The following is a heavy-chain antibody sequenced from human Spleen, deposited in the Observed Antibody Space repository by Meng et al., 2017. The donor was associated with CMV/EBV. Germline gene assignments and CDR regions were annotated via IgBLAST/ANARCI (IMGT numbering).Heavy chain of an antibody. J-gene: IGHJ6*02. V-gene: IGHV1-2*06. CDR3: VRVEYNGVYGMDV. D-gene: IGHD2-8*01. CDR1: GYTFTGYY. CDR2: INPNTGVT. Sequence: ASVKVSCKASGYTFTGYYIHWVRQAPGQGLEWMGRINPNTGVTNYAQKFQGRVTMTRDTSISTAYMELSRLRSDDTAVYYCVRVEYNGVYGMDVWGQGTTVTVSS.